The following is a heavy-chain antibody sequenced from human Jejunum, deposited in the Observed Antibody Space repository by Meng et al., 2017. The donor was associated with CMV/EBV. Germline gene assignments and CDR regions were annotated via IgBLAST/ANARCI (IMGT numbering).Heavy chain of an antibody. Sequence: CAASGFTFSDYSMHWVRQAPGKGLEWVSSISSGSNIIDYVDSVKGRFTISRDNAKNSLYLQMNNLRAEDTAVYYCASGIVGGGDFWGQGMLVTVSS. CDR2: ISSGSNII. D-gene: IGHD3-16*01. CDR3: ASGIVGGGDF. CDR1: GFTFSDYS. J-gene: IGHJ4*02. V-gene: IGHV3-21*01.